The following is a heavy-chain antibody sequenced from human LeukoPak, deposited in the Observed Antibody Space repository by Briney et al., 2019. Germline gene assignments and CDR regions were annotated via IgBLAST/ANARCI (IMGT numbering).Heavy chain of an antibody. J-gene: IGHJ4*02. D-gene: IGHD6-19*01. CDR1: GGSISSSSYC. CDR3: ARHSSGWYASAFDY. CDR2: IYYSGST. V-gene: IGHV4-39*01. Sequence: SETLSLTCTVSGGSISSSSYCWGWIRQPPGKGLEWIGSIYYSGSTYYNPSLKSRVTISVDTSKNQFSLKLSSVTAADTAVYYCARHSSGWYASAFDYWGQGTLVTVSS.